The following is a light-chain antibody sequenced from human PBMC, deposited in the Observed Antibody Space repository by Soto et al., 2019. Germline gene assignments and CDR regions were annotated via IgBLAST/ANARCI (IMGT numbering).Light chain of an antibody. Sequence: EIVLTQSPGTLSLSPGERATLSCRASQSVGSSLAWFQQEPGQAPRLLIYGASTRATGIPARFSGSGSGTEFTLTITSLQSEDFAAYFCQQYKNWPPITFGQGTRLEIK. J-gene: IGKJ5*01. CDR1: QSVGSS. V-gene: IGKV3-15*01. CDR3: QQYKNWPPIT. CDR2: GAS.